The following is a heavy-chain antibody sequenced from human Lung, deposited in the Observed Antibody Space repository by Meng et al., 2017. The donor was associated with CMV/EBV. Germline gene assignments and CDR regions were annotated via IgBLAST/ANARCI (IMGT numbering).Heavy chain of an antibody. Sequence: GGSXRLXXVGSGFTFSDYGMHWVRQAPGKGLEWVTFIRNDEANKYYADSVKGRFTISRDNSKNTLHLEMNSLRPEDTAVYYCAKDGGGNWWNTFHIRGQGTXVTVSS. CDR2: IRNDEANK. CDR1: GFTFSDYG. J-gene: IGHJ3*02. CDR3: AKDGGGNWWNTFHI. V-gene: IGHV3-30*02. D-gene: IGHD2-21*01.